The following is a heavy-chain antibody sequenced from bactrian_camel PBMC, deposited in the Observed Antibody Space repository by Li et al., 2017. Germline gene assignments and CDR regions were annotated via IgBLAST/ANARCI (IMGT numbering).Heavy chain of an antibody. V-gene: IGHV3S1*01. CDR1: GFIFGSYW. D-gene: IGHD6*01. Sequence: HVQLVESGGGSAQTGGSLRLSCAASGFIFGSYWMCWVRQAPGKGLEWVSSIDSGGSITHCAESVKGRFTISRDNAKNTLYLQLNSLKTEDTAMYYCAKEGVGSWDFRHWGQGTQVTVS. J-gene: IGHJ4*01. CDR3: AKEGVGSWDFRH. CDR2: IDSGGSIT.